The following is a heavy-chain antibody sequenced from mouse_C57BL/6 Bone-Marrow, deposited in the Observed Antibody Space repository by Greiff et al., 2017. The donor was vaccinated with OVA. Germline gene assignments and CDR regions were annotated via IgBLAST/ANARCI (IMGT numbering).Heavy chain of an antibody. J-gene: IGHJ2*01. CDR1: GYTFTSYW. CDR2: IYPGSGST. V-gene: IGHV1-55*01. D-gene: IGHD2-1*01. CDR3: ARCLIYYGIHVDY. Sequence: QVQLQQPGAELVKPGASVKMSCKASGYTFTSYWITWVKQRPGQGLEWIGDIYPGSGSTNYNEKFKSKATLTVDTSSSTAYMQLSSLTSEDSAVYYCARCLIYYGIHVDYWGQGTTLTVSS.